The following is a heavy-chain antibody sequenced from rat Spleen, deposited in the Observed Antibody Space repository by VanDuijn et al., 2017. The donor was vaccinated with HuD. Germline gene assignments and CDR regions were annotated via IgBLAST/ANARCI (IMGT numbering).Heavy chain of an antibody. J-gene: IGHJ2*01. CDR2: IWSGGST. CDR3: ARDDRESYAHFDH. D-gene: IGHD1-12*01. CDR1: GFSLTSYH. V-gene: IGHV2-43*01. Sequence: QVQLKESGPGLVQPSQTLSLTCTVSGFSLTSYHVSWVRQPPGKGLEWMGVIWSGGSTAYNSLLKSRLSITRDISESQVFLKRNGLQTEETATYYCARDDRESYAHFDHWGQGVMVTVSS.